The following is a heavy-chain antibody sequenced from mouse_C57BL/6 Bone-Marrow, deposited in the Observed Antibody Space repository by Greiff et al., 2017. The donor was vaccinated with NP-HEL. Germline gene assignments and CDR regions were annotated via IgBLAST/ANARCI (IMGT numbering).Heavy chain of an antibody. Sequence: QVQLQQPGAELVKPGASVKLSCKASGYTFTSYWMHWVKQRPGQGLEWIGMIHPNSGSTNYNEKFKSKATLTVAKSSSTAYLQLRSLTSEDSAVYYCASLFAYWGQGTLVTVSA. J-gene: IGHJ3*01. CDR2: IHPNSGST. CDR1: GYTFTSYW. CDR3: ASLFAY. V-gene: IGHV1-64*01.